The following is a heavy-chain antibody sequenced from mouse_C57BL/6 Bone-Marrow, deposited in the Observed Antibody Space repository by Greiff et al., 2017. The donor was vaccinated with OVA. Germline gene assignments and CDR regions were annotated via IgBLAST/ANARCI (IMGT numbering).Heavy chain of an antibody. Sequence: EVQLQQSGPELVKPGASVKISCKASGYTFTDYYMNWVKQSHGKSLEWIGDINPNNGGTSYNQKFKGKATLTVDKSSSTAYMELRSLTSEDSAVYYGARGGRGGDYWGQGTLVTVSA. J-gene: IGHJ3*01. CDR1: GYTFTDYY. CDR3: ARGGRGGDY. D-gene: IGHD6-1*01. V-gene: IGHV1-26*01. CDR2: INPNNGGT.